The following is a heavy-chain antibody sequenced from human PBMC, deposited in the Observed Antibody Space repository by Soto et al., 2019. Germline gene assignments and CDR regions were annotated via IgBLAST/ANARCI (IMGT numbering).Heavy chain of an antibody. Sequence: QVQLVQSGAEVKKPGSSVKVSCKASGGTFSSYAISWVRQAPGQGLEWMGGIIPIFGTANYAQKFQGRVTITAEKSTSTAYMELSSLRSEDTAVYYCARDRMVRGGDYYYGMDVWGQGTTVTVSS. J-gene: IGHJ6*02. CDR1: GGTFSSYA. D-gene: IGHD3-10*01. CDR2: IIPIFGTA. V-gene: IGHV1-69*06. CDR3: ARDRMVRGGDYYYGMDV.